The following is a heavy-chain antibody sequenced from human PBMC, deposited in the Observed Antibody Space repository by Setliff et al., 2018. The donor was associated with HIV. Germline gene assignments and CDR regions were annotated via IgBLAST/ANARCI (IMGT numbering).Heavy chain of an antibody. CDR1: GGSFSGYY. CDR3: AREDGSSWSYDRFYYYGLDV. CDR2: IIHSGST. V-gene: IGHV4-34*12. Sequence: SETLSLTCAVYGGSFSGYYWSWIRQPPGKGLEWIGEIIHSGSTNYNPSLKSRVTISVDTSKNQFSLKLSSVTAAGTAVYYCAREDGSSWSYDRFYYYGLDVWGQGITVTVSS. J-gene: IGHJ6*02. D-gene: IGHD6-13*01.